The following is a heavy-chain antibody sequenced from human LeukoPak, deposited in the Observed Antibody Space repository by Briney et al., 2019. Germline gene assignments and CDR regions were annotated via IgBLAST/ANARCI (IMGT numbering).Heavy chain of an antibody. D-gene: IGHD3-22*01. CDR2: IWYDGSNI. V-gene: IGHV3-33*01. CDR3: ARSRNDYARTGFSFLDY. Sequence: GGSLRDSCAASGINFNSLGIHRVRQAPGKGLEWVAVIWYDGSNIYYADSVKGRFTISRDNSKNTLYLQMNSRRAEDTALYYCARSRNDYARTGFSFLDYWGQGTLVTVSS. CDR1: GINFNSLG. J-gene: IGHJ4*02.